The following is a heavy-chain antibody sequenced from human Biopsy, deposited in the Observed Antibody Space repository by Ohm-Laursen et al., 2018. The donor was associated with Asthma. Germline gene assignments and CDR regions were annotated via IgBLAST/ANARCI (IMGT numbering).Heavy chain of an antibody. D-gene: IGHD6-6*01. V-gene: IGHV3-74*01. CDR1: GFVFSHYW. Sequence: SLRLSCSASGFVFSHYWMHWVRQAPGKGLVWVSRINGDGSSTSYADSVKGRFTISRDNAKKKLSLQMNGLRAEDTAVYYCARGYDSSSWGQGTPVTVSS. CDR3: ARGYDSSS. CDR2: INGDGSST. J-gene: IGHJ5*02.